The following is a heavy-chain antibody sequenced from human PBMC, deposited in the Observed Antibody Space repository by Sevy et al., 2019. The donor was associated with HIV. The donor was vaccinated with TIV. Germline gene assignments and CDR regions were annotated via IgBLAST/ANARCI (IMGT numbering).Heavy chain of an antibody. Sequence: GGSLRLSCVAAGFTFSSYAMHWVRQAPGKGLEWVAIIWSDGAYQYHGDSVKGRFTISRDNSKNTLYLQMNSLRVEDTAVYYCARGGYYYDNAAYYAFDSWGQGTLVTVSS. D-gene: IGHD3-22*01. J-gene: IGHJ4*02. CDR2: IWSDGAYQ. CDR3: ARGGYYYDNAAYYAFDS. CDR1: GFTFSSYA. V-gene: IGHV3-33*01.